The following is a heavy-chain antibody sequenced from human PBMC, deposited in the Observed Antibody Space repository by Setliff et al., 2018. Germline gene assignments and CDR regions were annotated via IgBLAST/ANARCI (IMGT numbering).Heavy chain of an antibody. CDR1: GDSLSSGPYY. V-gene: IGHV4-61*09. Sequence: PSETLSLTCTVSGDSLSSGPYYWTWVRQPAGKGLEWIGHIYIYSSGTTNYSPSLKSRVTISADTSKNQFSLQLTSVTATDTAVYYCARGRLLYVGDSHYFDTWGQGTLVTVS. CDR3: ARGRLLYVGDSHYFDT. D-gene: IGHD4-17*01. J-gene: IGHJ4*02. CDR2: IYIYSSGTT.